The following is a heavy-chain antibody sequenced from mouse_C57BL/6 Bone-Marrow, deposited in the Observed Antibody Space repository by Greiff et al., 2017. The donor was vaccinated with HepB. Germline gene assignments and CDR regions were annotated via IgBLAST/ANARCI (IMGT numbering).Heavy chain of an antibody. CDR2: ISDGGSYT. V-gene: IGHV5-4*01. CDR3: ARDLGSTTVVATETWYFDV. CDR1: GFTFSSYA. D-gene: IGHD1-1*01. Sequence: EVKLVESGGGLVKPGGSLKLSCAASGFTFSSYAMSWVRQTPEKRLEWVATISDGGSYTYYPDNVKGRFTISRDNAKNNLYLQMSHLKSEDTAMYYCARDLGSTTVVATETWYFDVWGTGTTVTVSS. J-gene: IGHJ1*03.